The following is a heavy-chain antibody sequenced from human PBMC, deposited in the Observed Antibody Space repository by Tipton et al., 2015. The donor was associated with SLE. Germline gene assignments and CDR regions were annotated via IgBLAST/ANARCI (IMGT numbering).Heavy chain of an antibody. CDR1: GFTFSSYG. Sequence: SLRLSCSASGFTFSSYGMHWVRQAPGKGLEWEAVIWYDGSNKYYADSVKGRFTISRDNSKNTLYLQMNSLRAEDTAVYYCARDRLLSYYFDYWGQGTLVTVSS. J-gene: IGHJ4*02. D-gene: IGHD2-21*01. V-gene: IGHV3-33*08. CDR2: IWYDGSNK. CDR3: ARDRLLSYYFDY.